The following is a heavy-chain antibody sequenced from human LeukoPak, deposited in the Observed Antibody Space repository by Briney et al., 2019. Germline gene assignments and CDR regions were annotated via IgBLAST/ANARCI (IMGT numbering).Heavy chain of an antibody. CDR2: IYYSGST. V-gene: IGHV4-39*07. CDR3: ARRTSYCGGDCYSWAFDI. J-gene: IGHJ3*02. CDR1: GGSISSSSYY. Sequence: SETLSLTCTVSGGSISSSSYYWGWIRQPPGKGLEWIGSIYYSGSTYYNPSLKSRVTISVDTSKNQFCLKLSSVTAADTAVYYCARRTSYCGGDCYSWAFDIWGQGTMVTVSS. D-gene: IGHD2-21*02.